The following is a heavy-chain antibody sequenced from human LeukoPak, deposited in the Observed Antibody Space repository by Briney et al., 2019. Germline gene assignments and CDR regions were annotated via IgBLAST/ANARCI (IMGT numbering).Heavy chain of an antibody. CDR2: IYPGDSDT. CDR3: ARQGHSRHCSSTSCYHVIDY. Sequence: LGESLKISCKGSGYSFTSYWIGWVRLMPGKGLEWMGIIYPGDSDTRYSPSFQGQVTISADKSISTAYLQWSSLKASDTAMYYCARQGHSRHCSSTSCYHVIDYWGQGTLVTVSS. V-gene: IGHV5-51*01. D-gene: IGHD2-2*01. J-gene: IGHJ4*02. CDR1: GYSFTSYW.